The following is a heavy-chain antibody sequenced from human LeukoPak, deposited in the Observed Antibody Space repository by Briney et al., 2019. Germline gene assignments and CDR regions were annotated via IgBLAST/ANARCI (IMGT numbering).Heavy chain of an antibody. D-gene: IGHD6-19*01. V-gene: IGHV5-51*01. Sequence: GESLKIPCKGSGYSFTSHWIGWVRQMPGKGLDGMGVIYPGDSDTRYSPSFQGQVTISADKSISTAYLQWSSLKASDTAMYYCARQQSYSSGPDYWGQGTLVTVSS. CDR3: ARQQSYSSGPDY. CDR2: IYPGDSDT. J-gene: IGHJ4*02. CDR1: GYSFTSHW.